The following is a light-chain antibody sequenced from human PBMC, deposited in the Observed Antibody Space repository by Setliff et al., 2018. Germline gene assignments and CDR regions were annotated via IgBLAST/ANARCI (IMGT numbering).Light chain of an antibody. CDR3: SSYTSSHTYV. CDR1: ASDVGDYNX. Sequence: QSALTQPASVSGSPGQSITISCTGSASDVGDYNXXXXXXXXXXXXXKLLXXXVINRPSGISNRFSGSKSGNTASLTISGLLAEDEADYFCSSYTSSHTYVFGSGTKVTV. CDR2: XVI. V-gene: IGLV2-14*01. J-gene: IGLJ1*01.